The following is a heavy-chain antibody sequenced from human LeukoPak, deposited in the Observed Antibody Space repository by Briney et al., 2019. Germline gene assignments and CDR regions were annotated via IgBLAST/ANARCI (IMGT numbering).Heavy chain of an antibody. CDR3: AKISGGWYFGV. CDR1: GFTFSTYG. CDR2: IRDSGGST. D-gene: IGHD6-19*01. Sequence: PGGSLRLSCAASGFTFSTYGMSWDRQAPGKGLEWVSGIRDSGGSTYYADSVKGRFTISRDNSKNTLYLQMNSLRAEDTAVYYCAKISGGWYFGVWGQGTLVTVSS. J-gene: IGHJ4*02. V-gene: IGHV3-23*01.